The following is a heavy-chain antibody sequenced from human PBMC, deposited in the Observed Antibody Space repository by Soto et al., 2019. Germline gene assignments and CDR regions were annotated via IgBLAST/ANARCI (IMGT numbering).Heavy chain of an antibody. V-gene: IGHV4-30-2*01. J-gene: IGHJ4*02. D-gene: IGHD2-15*01. CDR2: IYHSGST. Sequence: PSETLSLTCAVSGGSISSGGYSWSWIRQPPGKGLEWIGYIYHSGSTYYNPSLKSRVTISVDRSKNQFSLKLSSVTAADTAVYYCASSTVGYCSGGSCYGMDYWGQGTLVTVSS. CDR3: ASSTVGYCSGGSCYGMDY. CDR1: GGSISSGGYS.